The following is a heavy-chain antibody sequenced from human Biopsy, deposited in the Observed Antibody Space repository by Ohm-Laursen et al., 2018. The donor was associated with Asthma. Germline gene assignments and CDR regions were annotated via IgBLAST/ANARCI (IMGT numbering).Heavy chain of an antibody. CDR3: VRHQYSSSWSTFDY. Sequence: SDTLSLTCTVSGGSITSSSYYWGWIRQPPGKGMEWIGSMYHSGSPYYHPSLKSRATISVDTSKNRLSLKMSSLTAADTAVYFCVRHQYSSSWSTFDYWGQGALVTVSS. J-gene: IGHJ4*02. CDR1: GGSITSSSYY. V-gene: IGHV4-39*01. D-gene: IGHD3-22*01. CDR2: MYHSGSP.